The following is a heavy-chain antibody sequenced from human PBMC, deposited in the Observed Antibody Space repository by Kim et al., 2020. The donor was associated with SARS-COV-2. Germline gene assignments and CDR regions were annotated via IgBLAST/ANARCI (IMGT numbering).Heavy chain of an antibody. V-gene: IGHV3-49*03. CDR1: GFTFGDYA. D-gene: IGHD1-26*01. Sequence: GGSLRLSCSASGFTFGDYAMNWFRQAPGRGLEWVSFIRDKASGGTTQYAASVKGRFTISRDDSKSIAYLQMNSLKTEDTAVYYCMATSWNWFDPWGQGTLVTVSS. CDR2: IRDKASGGTT. J-gene: IGHJ5*02. CDR3: MATSWNWFDP.